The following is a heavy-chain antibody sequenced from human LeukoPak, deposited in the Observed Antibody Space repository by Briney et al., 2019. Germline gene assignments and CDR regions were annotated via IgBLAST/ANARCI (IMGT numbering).Heavy chain of an antibody. J-gene: IGHJ4*02. CDR2: IIGSGADT. CDR1: GFTFSSFA. CDR3: ARGVGSAWPNFDY. V-gene: IGHV3-23*01. Sequence: GGSLGLSCAASGFTFSSFAMSWVRQAPGKGLEWVSLIIGSGADTYYADSVKGRFTISRDNSKNALYLQMNSLRADDTAAYYCARGVGSAWPNFDYWGQGTLVTVSS. D-gene: IGHD6-25*01.